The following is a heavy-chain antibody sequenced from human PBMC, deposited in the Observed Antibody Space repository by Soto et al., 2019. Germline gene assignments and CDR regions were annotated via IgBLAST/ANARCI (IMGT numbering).Heavy chain of an antibody. CDR2: IIPIFGTA. J-gene: IGHJ6*02. D-gene: IGHD3-22*01. Sequence: SVKVSCKASGGTFSSYAISWVRQAPGQGLEWMGGIIPIFGTANYAQKFQGRVTITADESTSTAYMELSSLRSEDTAVYYCARHYYYDSSGYPHVFRYYYYGMDVWGQGTTVTVSS. V-gene: IGHV1-69*13. CDR3: ARHYYYDSSGYPHVFRYYYYGMDV. CDR1: GGTFSSYA.